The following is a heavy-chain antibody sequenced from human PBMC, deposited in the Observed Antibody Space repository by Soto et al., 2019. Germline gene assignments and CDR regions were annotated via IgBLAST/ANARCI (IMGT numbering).Heavy chain of an antibody. V-gene: IGHV3-9*01. CDR3: AKAFHMGGYGDYPLDY. D-gene: IGHD4-17*01. J-gene: IGHJ4*02. CDR2: ISWNSGSI. CDR1: GFTFDDYA. Sequence: EVQLVESGGGLVQPGRSLRLSCAASGFTFDDYAMHWVRQAPGKGLEWVSGISWNSGSIGYADSVKGRFTISRDNAKNSLYLQMNSLRAEDTALYYCAKAFHMGGYGDYPLDYWGQGTLVTVSS.